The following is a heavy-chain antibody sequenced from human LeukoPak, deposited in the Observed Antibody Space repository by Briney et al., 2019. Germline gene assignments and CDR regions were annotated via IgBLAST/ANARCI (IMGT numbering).Heavy chain of an antibody. CDR2: IYYSGST. V-gene: IGHV4-59*08. CDR1: GGSISSYY. CDR3: ARLVAAADYYFDY. Sequence: SETLSLTCTVSGGSISSYYWSLIRQPPGKGLEWIGYIYYSGSTNYNPSLKSRVTISVDTSKNQFSLKLSSVTAADTAVYYCARLVAAADYYFDYWGQGTLVTVSS. D-gene: IGHD6-13*01. J-gene: IGHJ4*02.